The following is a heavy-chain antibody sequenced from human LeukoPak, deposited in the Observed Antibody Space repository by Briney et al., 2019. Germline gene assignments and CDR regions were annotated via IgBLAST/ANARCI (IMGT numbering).Heavy chain of an antibody. D-gene: IGHD5-24*01. CDR3: ARRDDHNGRDY. V-gene: IGHV3-23*01. Sequence: GGSLRLSCVASGFDFGTYAMSWVRQAPGKGPEWVSTVSNGGSSTYYADSVKGRFTISRDNSKNTVYLQMNSLRAEDTAMYYCARRDDHNGRDYWGQGTLVTVSS. CDR2: VSNGGSST. J-gene: IGHJ4*02. CDR1: GFDFGTYA.